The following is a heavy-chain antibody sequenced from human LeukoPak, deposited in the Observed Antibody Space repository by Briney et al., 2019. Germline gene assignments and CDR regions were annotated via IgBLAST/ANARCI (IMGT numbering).Heavy chain of an antibody. CDR3: ARHRRDHDFWSGSNPTHYYYYMDV. CDR2: IYYSGHT. CDR1: GGSISSSSYY. Sequence: AETLYLTCTVSGGSISSSSYYWGWVREPPGNGLEWIGTIYYSGHTFYNPSLKSRVTIFVDTSQNQFSPKLSSVTAADTAVYYCARHRRDHDFWSGSNPTHYYYYMDVWGKGTTVTVSS. V-gene: IGHV4-39*01. D-gene: IGHD3-3*01. J-gene: IGHJ6*03.